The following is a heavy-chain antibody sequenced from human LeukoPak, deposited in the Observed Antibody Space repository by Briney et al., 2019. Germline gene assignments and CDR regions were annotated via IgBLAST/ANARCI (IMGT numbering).Heavy chain of an antibody. V-gene: IGHV4-30-2*01. CDR1: GGSISSGGYS. CDR2: IYHSGST. CDR3: ARHVNLGKSWFDP. Sequence: SQTLSLTCAVSGGSISSGGYSWSWIRQPPGKGLEWIGYIYHSGSTYYNPSLKSRVTISVDRSKNQFSLKLSSVTAADTAVYYCARHVNLGKSWFDPWGQGTLVTVSS. D-gene: IGHD1-14*01. J-gene: IGHJ5*02.